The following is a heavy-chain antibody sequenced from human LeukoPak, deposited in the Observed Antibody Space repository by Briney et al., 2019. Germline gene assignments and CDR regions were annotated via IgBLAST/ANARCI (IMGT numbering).Heavy chain of an antibody. CDR3: ARGRIWYSYGSLYFDY. CDR1: GYTFTNYD. V-gene: IGHV1-8*01. Sequence: GASVKVSCQASGYTFTNYDINWVRQATRQGLEWMGWMNPNSGNTGYAQKFQGRVTMTRTTSMSTVYLELSSLRSEDTAVYYCARGRIWYSYGSLYFDYWGQGTLVTVSS. J-gene: IGHJ4*02. D-gene: IGHD5-18*01. CDR2: MNPNSGNT.